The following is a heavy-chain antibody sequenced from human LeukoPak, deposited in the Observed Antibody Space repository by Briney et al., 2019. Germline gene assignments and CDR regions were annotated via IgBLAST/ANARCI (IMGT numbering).Heavy chain of an antibody. Sequence: ASVKVSCKASGYTFTSYDISRVRQAPGQGLEWMGWISAYNGNTNYVHSLQGRVTMTTDTSTSTAYMELRSLRSDDTAIYYCAREAAAGVYFEYWGQGTLVTVSS. J-gene: IGHJ4*02. D-gene: IGHD6-13*01. CDR2: ISAYNGNT. CDR3: AREAAAGVYFEY. V-gene: IGHV1-18*01. CDR1: GYTFTSYD.